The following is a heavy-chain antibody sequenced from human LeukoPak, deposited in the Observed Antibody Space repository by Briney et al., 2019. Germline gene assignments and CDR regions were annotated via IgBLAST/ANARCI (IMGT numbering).Heavy chain of an antibody. V-gene: IGHV3-23*01. CDR2: ISGSGGST. Sequence: PGGSLRLSCAASGITFSSYAMSWVRQAPGKGLEWVSTISGSGGSTFYADSVKGRFTISRDSSKNTPHLQLNSLRAEDTALYYCASWKSGSSPKFDYWGQGTLLTVSS. CDR3: ASWKSGSSPKFDY. D-gene: IGHD6-6*01. CDR1: GITFSSYA. J-gene: IGHJ4*02.